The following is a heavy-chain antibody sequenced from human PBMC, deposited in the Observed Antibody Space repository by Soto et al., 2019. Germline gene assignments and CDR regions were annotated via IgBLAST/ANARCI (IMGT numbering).Heavy chain of an antibody. V-gene: IGHV3-23*01. CDR2: ISGSGGST. J-gene: IGHJ4*02. CDR1: GFTFSSYA. D-gene: IGHD3-10*01. CDR3: AKDPLLWFGDTPRRNY. Sequence: EVQLLESGGGLVQPGGSLRLSCAASGFTFSSYAMSWVRQAPGKGLEWVSAISGSGGSTYYADSVKGRFTISRDNSKNTLYLQMNSLRAEDTAVYYCAKDPLLWFGDTPRRNYWGQGTLVTVSS.